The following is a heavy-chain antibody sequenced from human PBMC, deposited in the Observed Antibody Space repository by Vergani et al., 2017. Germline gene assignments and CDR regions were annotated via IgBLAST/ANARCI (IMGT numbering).Heavy chain of an antibody. CDR1: GFTFSSYG. V-gene: IGHV3-30*02. CDR2: IRYDGSNK. D-gene: IGHD2/OR15-2a*01. CDR3: AKEASNICGNYFLLCFAL. Sequence: QVQLVESGGGVVQPGGSLRLSCAASGFTFSSYGMHWVRQAPGKGMEWVAFIRYDGSNKYYADSVKGRFTISRDNSKNTLYLQMKSLRAEDTAVCYCAKEASNICGNYFLLCFALWGRGTLVSVSS. J-gene: IGHJ2*01.